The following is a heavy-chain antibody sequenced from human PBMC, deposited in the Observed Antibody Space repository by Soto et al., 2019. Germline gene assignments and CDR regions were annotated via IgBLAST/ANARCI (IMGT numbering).Heavy chain of an antibody. J-gene: IGHJ4*02. V-gene: IGHV3-7*01. CDR3: VTRAVAGTGYVDY. CDR2: IKEDGSEK. Sequence: EVQVVESGGDLVQPGGSLRLSCAASGFTFSIYWMAWVRQAPGKGLEWVANIKEDGSEKNYVDSVKGRFSISRDNAKNSLYLQMNSLRAEDTAVYYCVTRAVAGTGYVDYWGQGALVTVSS. D-gene: IGHD6-19*01. CDR1: GFTFSIYW.